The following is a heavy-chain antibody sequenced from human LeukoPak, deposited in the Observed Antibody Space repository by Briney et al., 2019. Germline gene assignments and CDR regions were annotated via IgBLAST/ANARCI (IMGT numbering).Heavy chain of an antibody. CDR2: IWYDGSNK. J-gene: IGHJ6*02. Sequence: PGGSLRLSCAASGFTFSSYGMHWVRQAPGRGLEWVAVIWYDGSNKYYADSVKGRFTISRDNSKNTLYLQMNSLRAEDTAVYYCARDRGYYYDSSGYLHMDVWGQGTTVTVSS. CDR1: GFTFSSYG. V-gene: IGHV3-33*01. CDR3: ARDRGYYYDSSGYLHMDV. D-gene: IGHD3-22*01.